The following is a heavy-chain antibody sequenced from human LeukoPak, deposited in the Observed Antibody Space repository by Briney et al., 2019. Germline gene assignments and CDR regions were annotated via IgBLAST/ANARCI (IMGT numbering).Heavy chain of an antibody. CDR1: GFTFSSYA. Sequence: SGGSLRLSCAASGFTFSSYAMSWVRQAPGKGLEWVSAISGSGGSTYYADSVKGRFTISRDNSKNTLYLQMNSLRAEDTAVYYCAKDRVRIAARTYYYYGMDVWGQGTTVTVSS. D-gene: IGHD6-6*01. CDR2: ISGSGGST. J-gene: IGHJ6*02. V-gene: IGHV3-23*01. CDR3: AKDRVRIAARTYYYYGMDV.